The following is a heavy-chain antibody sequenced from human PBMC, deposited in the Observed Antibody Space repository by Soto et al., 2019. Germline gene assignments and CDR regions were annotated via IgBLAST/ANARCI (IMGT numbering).Heavy chain of an antibody. D-gene: IGHD2-21*02. CDR2: IYWDDDK. J-gene: IGHJ6*02. CDR1: GFSLSTSGVG. CDR3: AQSRCGDDCLQSYASHYYYGMDV. Sequence: QITLKESGPTLVKPTQTLTLTCSFSGFSLSTSGVGVGWIRQPPGKALEWLALIYWDDDKRYSPSLRSRLTVTKDTSKNQVVLIMTNMDPVDTATYYCAQSRCGDDCLQSYASHYYYGMDVWGQGTTVTVSS. V-gene: IGHV2-5*02.